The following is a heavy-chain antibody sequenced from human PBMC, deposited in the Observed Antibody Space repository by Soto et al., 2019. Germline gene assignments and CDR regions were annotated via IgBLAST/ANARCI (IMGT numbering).Heavy chain of an antibody. V-gene: IGHV3-48*01. J-gene: IGHJ2*01. D-gene: IGHD4-17*01. Sequence: GGSLRLSCAASGFTFSSYSMNWVRQAPGKGLEWVSYISSSSSTIYYADSVKGRFTISRDNAKNSLYLQMNSLRAEDTAVYYCAKVADSVTTVYWYFDLWGRGTLVTVSS. CDR2: ISSSSSTI. CDR3: AKVADSVTTVYWYFDL. CDR1: GFTFSSYS.